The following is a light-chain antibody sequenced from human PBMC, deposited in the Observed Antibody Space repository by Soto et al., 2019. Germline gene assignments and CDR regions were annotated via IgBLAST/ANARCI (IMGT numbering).Light chain of an antibody. CDR3: QQYDNLLRGT. Sequence: DIQMTQSPSSLSASVGDRVTITCQASQDISNYLNWYQQKPGKAPKLLIYDASNLETGVPSRFSVSESVTDFTFISSSRRPGDIATYYCQQYDNLLRGTFGQGTRLEIK. CDR2: DAS. CDR1: QDISNY. J-gene: IGKJ5*01. V-gene: IGKV1-33*01.